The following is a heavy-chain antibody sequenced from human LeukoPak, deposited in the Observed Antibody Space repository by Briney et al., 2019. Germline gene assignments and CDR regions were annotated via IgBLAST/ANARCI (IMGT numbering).Heavy chain of an antibody. J-gene: IGHJ4*02. Sequence: GGSLRLSCAASGFTFSSYGMHWVRQAPGKGLEWVAVISYDGSNKYYADSVKGRFTISRDNSKNTLYLQMNSLRAEDTAVYYCAGYYDILTGYDYRGQGTLVTVSS. CDR1: GFTFSSYG. CDR2: ISYDGSNK. CDR3: AGYYDILTGYDY. D-gene: IGHD3-9*01. V-gene: IGHV3-30*03.